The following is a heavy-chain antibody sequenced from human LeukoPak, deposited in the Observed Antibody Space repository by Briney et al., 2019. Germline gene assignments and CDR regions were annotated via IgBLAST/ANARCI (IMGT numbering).Heavy chain of an antibody. D-gene: IGHD1-7*01. CDR1: GYTFTGYY. V-gene: IGHV1-2*02. CDR2: INPNSGGT. Sequence: GASVKVSCKASGYTFTGYYMHWVRQAPGQGLEWMGWINPNSGGTNYAQKFQGRVTMTRDTSISTAYMELSRLRSDDTAVYYCAREAVGDNWNYAQGAFDIWGQGTMVTVSS. CDR3: AREAVGDNWNYAQGAFDI. J-gene: IGHJ3*02.